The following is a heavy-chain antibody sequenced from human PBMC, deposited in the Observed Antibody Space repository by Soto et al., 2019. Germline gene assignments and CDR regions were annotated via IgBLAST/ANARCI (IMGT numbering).Heavy chain of an antibody. CDR1: GFTFRNFA. D-gene: IGHD3-10*01. Sequence: PGGSLRLSCAASGFTFRNFALSWVRQAPGKGLDWVSTIIGSGGDTHYADSVKGRFTISRDNPKNTLYLQIDSLRAEDTAVYYCARLQGATRGAFDMWGQGTMVTVSS. CDR3: ARLQGATRGAFDM. CDR2: IIGSGGDT. J-gene: IGHJ3*02. V-gene: IGHV3-23*01.